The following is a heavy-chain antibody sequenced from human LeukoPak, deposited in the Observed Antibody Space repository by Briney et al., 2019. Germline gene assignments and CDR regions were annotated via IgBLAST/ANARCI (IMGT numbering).Heavy chain of an antibody. D-gene: IGHD3-10*01. V-gene: IGHV3-30*03. J-gene: IGHJ3*02. CDR2: ISYDGSNK. CDR1: GFTFSSYG. CDR3: AGPPGAFDI. Sequence: GGSLRLSCAASGFTFSSYGMHWVRQAPGKGLEWVAVISYDGSNKYCADSVKGRFTISRDNSKNTLYLQMNSLRAEDTAVYYCAGPPGAFDIWGQGTMVTVSS.